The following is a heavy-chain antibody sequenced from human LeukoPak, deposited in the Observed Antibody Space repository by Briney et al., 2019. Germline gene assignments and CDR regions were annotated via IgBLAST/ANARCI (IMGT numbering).Heavy chain of an antibody. Sequence: GGSLRLSCAASGFTFSSYAMSWVRQAPGKGLEWVANIKQDGSEKYYVDSVKGRFTISRDNAKNSLFLQMNSLRAEDTAVYYCARGSGYAFDIWGQGTMVTVSS. CDR1: GFTFSSYA. CDR2: IKQDGSEK. J-gene: IGHJ3*02. CDR3: ARGSGYAFDI. V-gene: IGHV3-7*01.